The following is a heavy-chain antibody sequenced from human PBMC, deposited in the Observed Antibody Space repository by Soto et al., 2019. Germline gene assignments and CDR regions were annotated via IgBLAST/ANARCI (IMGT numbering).Heavy chain of an antibody. CDR3: ARGVGGRWYKLFEY. Sequence: SVKVSCEASGGTFSSYAISWVRQAPGEGLEWMGGIIPIFGTANYAQKFQGRVTITADESTSTAYMELSSLRSEDTAVYYCARGVGGRWYKLFEYWGQGTLVNVSS. V-gene: IGHV1-69*13. J-gene: IGHJ4*02. CDR2: IIPIFGTA. D-gene: IGHD1-20*01. CDR1: GGTFSSYA.